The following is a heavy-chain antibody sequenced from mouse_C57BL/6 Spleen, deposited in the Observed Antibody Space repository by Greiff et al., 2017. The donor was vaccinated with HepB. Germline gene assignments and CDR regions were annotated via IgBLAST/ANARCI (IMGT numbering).Heavy chain of an antibody. V-gene: IGHV5-6*01. CDR3: ARRGVSDAWFAY. Sequence: VQLKQSGGDLVKPGGSLKLSCAASGFTFSSYGMSWVRQTPDKRLEWVATISSGGSYTYYPDSVKGRFTISRDNAKKTLYLQMSSLKSEDTAMYYCARRGVSDAWFAYWGQGTLVTVAA. J-gene: IGHJ3*01. CDR2: ISSGGSYT. D-gene: IGHD1-3*01. CDR1: GFTFSSYG.